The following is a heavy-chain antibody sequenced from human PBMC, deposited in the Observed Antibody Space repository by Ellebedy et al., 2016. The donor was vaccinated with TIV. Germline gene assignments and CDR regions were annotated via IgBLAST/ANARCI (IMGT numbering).Heavy chain of an antibody. CDR2: INGDGTRT. Sequence: PGGSLRLSCAASGFTFSNYWMHWVRQAPGKGLVWVSRINGDGTRTNYADAVKGRFSISRDNAKNPLYLQMNSLRAEDTAVYYCARDGLYISGWVDAFDIWGQGTMVPVSS. D-gene: IGHD6-19*01. V-gene: IGHV3-74*01. J-gene: IGHJ3*02. CDR3: ARDGLYISGWVDAFDI. CDR1: GFTFSNYW.